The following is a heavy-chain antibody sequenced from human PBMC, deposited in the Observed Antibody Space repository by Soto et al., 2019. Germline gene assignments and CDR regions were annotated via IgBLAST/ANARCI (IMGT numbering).Heavy chain of an antibody. CDR3: ARDHYGGNSGWFDP. CDR2: IYYSGST. V-gene: IGHV4-59*01. CDR1: GGSISSYY. D-gene: IGHD4-17*01. Sequence: SETLSLTCTVSGGSISSYYWSWIRQPPWKGLEWIGYIYYSGSTNYNPSLKSRVTISVDTSKNQFSLKLSSVTAADTAVYYCARDHYGGNSGWFDPWGQGTLVTVSS. J-gene: IGHJ5*02.